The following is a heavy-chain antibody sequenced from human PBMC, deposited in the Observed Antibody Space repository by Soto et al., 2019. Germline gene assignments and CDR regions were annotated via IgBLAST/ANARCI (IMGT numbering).Heavy chain of an antibody. V-gene: IGHV4-31*02. D-gene: IGHD1-26*01. J-gene: IGHJ4*02. CDR1: GASTVSHYH. CDR3: ALALGPTTGLDF. CDR2: IFNSGTT. Sequence: QVQLQESGPGLVKPYQTLSLTCSVSGASTVSHYHWTWIRQPPGKGLEWMGYIFNSGTTFYNPSLTSRLSISMDTSGNHFSLELRSVTSADTAVYYCALALGPTTGLDFWAQGTLVTVSS.